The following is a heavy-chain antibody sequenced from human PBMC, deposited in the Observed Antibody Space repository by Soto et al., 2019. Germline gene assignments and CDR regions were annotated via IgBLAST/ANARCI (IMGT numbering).Heavy chain of an antibody. CDR2: IYYTGST. D-gene: IGHD5-18*01. Sequence: SETLSLTCTVFGASVISGTYYWSWIRQAPGKGLEWVGHIYYTGSTNYNPSLNNRVTISVDTSKNHFSLQLTSVTPADTAVYYCARGAGFSYASTWFDIWGQGTLVTVSS. CDR3: ARGAGFSYASTWFDI. V-gene: IGHV4-61*03. J-gene: IGHJ5*02. CDR1: GASVISGTYY.